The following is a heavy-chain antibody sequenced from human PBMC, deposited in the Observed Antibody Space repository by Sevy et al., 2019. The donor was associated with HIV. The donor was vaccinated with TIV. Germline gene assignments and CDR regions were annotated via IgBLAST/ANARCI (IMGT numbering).Heavy chain of an antibody. D-gene: IGHD5-18*01. CDR2: INPNSGGT. CDR1: GYTFTGYY. V-gene: IGHV1-2*06. Sequence: ASVKVSCKASGYTFTGYYMHWVRQAPGQGLEWMGRINPNSGGTNYAQKFQGRVTMTRDTSISTAYMELSRLRSDDTAGYYCARQIRGYSYGYGGAYYYYGMDGWGQGTTVTVSS. CDR3: ARQIRGYSYGYGGAYYYYGMDG. J-gene: IGHJ6*02.